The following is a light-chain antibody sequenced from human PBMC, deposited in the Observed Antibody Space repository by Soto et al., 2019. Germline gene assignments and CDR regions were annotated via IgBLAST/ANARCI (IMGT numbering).Light chain of an antibody. CDR3: QQYGTPPPTWT. V-gene: IGKV1-33*01. J-gene: IGKJ1*01. CDR1: QDIATY. Sequence: MTQSPAALSASVGHRVTITCQASQDIATYLNWYQQKPGKAPNLLIYDASNLETGVPSRFSGGGSGTHFTFTISNLQPEYMPTNYCQQYGTPPPTWTFAQGTKVDIK. CDR2: DAS.